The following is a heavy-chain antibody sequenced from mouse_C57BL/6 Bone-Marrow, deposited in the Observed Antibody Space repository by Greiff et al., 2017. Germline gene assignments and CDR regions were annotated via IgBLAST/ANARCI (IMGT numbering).Heavy chain of an antibody. V-gene: IGHV5-6*01. J-gene: IGHJ3*01. Sequence: EVQLVESGGDLVKPGGSLKLSCAASGFTFSSYGMSWVRQTPDKRLEWVATISSGGSYTYYPDSVKGRFTISRDNAQNTLYLQMSSLKSEDTAMYYCASRRDDGYWAPFAYWGQGTLVTVSA. CDR3: ASRRDDGYWAPFAY. D-gene: IGHD2-3*01. CDR2: ISSGGSYT. CDR1: GFTFSSYG.